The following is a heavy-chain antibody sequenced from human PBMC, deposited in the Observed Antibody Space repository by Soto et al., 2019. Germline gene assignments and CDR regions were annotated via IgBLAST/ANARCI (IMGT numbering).Heavy chain of an antibody. CDR1: GGTFSSYT. Sequence: QVQLVQSGAEVKKPGSSVKVSCKASGGTFSSYTISWVRQAPGQGLEWMGRIIPILGMANYAQKFQGRVTITADKSTSTAYMQLSSLRSEDTAVYYCASFYGGPQYWGQGTLVTVSS. CDR2: IIPILGMA. V-gene: IGHV1-69*02. J-gene: IGHJ4*02. CDR3: ASFYGGPQY. D-gene: IGHD4-17*01.